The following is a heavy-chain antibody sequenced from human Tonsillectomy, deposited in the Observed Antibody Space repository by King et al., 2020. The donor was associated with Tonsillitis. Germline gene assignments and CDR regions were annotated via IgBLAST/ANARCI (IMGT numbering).Heavy chain of an antibody. J-gene: IGHJ4*02. CDR2: THPNGGGT. D-gene: IGHD5-12*01. V-gene: IGHV1-2*02. Sequence: QLVQSGAEVKKPGASVKVSCKASGYTFTGHYMHWVRQAPGQGLEWMGWTHPNGGGTKYAQKFQGRVTMTRDTSIITAHMELSRLGSDDTAVYYCARGDRYSGYDSLDYWGQGTLVTVSS. CDR3: ARGDRYSGYDSLDY. CDR1: GYTFTGHY.